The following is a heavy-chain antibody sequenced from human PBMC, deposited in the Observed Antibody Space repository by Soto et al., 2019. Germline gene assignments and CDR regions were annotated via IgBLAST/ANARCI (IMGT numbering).Heavy chain of an antibody. CDR2: INHSGST. V-gene: IGHV4-34*01. CDR3: ARGRARSVFNWFDP. J-gene: IGHJ5*02. Sequence: PSETLSLTCAVYGGSFSGYYWSWIRQPPGKGLEWIGEINHSGSTNYNPSLKSRVTISVDTSKNQFSLKLSSVTAADTAVYYCARGRARSVFNWFDPWGQGTLVTVSS. CDR1: GGSFSGYY. D-gene: IGHD1-20*01.